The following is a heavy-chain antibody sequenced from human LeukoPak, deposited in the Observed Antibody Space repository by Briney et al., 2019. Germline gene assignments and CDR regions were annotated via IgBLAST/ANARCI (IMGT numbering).Heavy chain of an antibody. CDR3: ARDHLTMVRGVNYYYYGMDV. CDR2: IYYSGST. D-gene: IGHD3-10*01. Sequence: SETLSLTCTVSGGSISSYYWSWIRQPPGKGLEWIGYIYYSGSTNYNPSLKSRATISVDTSKNQFSLKLSSVTAADTAVYYCARDHLTMVRGVNYYYYGMDVWGQGTTVTVSS. CDR1: GGSISSYY. J-gene: IGHJ6*02. V-gene: IGHV4-59*01.